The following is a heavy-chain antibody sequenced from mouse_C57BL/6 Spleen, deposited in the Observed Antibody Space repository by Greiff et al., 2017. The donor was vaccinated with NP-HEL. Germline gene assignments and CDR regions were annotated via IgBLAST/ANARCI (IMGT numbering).Heavy chain of an antibody. CDR3: ARRREGLYFDY. V-gene: IGHV1-69*01. CDR1: GYTFTSYW. J-gene: IGHJ2*01. CDR2: IDPSDSYT. Sequence: VQLHQPGAELVMPGASVKLSCKASGYTFTSYWMHWVKQRPGQGLEWIGEIDPSDSYTNYNQKFKGKSTLTVDKSSSTAYMQLSSLTSEDSAVYYCARRREGLYFDYWGQGTTLTVSS.